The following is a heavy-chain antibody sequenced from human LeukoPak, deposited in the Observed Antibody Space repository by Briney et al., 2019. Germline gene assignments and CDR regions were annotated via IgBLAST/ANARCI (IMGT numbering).Heavy chain of an antibody. Sequence: GGSLRLSCAASGFTFSSYAMSWVRQAPGKGLEWVSAISGSGGSTYYADSVKGRFTISRDNSKNTLYLQMNSLRAEDTAVYYCARGYSSSSLSLFDYWGQGTLVTVSS. V-gene: IGHV3-23*01. CDR3: ARGYSSSSLSLFDY. J-gene: IGHJ4*02. CDR2: ISGSGGST. D-gene: IGHD6-6*01. CDR1: GFTFSSYA.